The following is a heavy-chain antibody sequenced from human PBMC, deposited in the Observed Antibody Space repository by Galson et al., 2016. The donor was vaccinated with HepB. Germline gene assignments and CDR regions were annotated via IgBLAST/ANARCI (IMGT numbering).Heavy chain of an antibody. Sequence: SLRLSCAASGFTFSSYGMYWVRQAPGKGLEWVAVISYDGSKKYYADSVKGRFTISRDNSKNTLYLQMSSLRAEDTAVYYCAKDEFLEGEYYYYGMDVWGQGTTVTGS. V-gene: IGHV3-30*18. D-gene: IGHD3-3*01. CDR3: AKDEFLEGEYYYYGMDV. CDR2: ISYDGSKK. J-gene: IGHJ6*02. CDR1: GFTFSSYG.